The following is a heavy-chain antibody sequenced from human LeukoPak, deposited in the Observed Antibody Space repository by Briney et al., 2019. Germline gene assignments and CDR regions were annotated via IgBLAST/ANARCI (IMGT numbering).Heavy chain of an antibody. CDR2: IYSGGST. CDR1: GFTVSSNY. V-gene: IGHV3-66*01. Sequence: GGSLRLSCAASGFTVSSNYMSWVRQARGKGLEWVSVIYSGGSTYYADSVKGRFTISRDNSKNTLYLQMNSLRAEDTAVYYCARDKDCGGDCYHDYWGQGTLVTVSS. D-gene: IGHD2-21*02. CDR3: ARDKDCGGDCYHDY. J-gene: IGHJ4*02.